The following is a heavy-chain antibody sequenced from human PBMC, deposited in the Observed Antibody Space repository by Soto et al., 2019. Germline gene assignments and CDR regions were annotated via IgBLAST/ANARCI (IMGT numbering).Heavy chain of an antibody. Sequence: QVQLQESGPGLVKPSETLSLTCTVSGGSISSYYWSWIRQPAGKGLEWSGRIYTSGSTNYNPSLKSRVTMSVDTSKNQFSLKLSSVTAADTAVYYCARGRKGAATPCSLDYWGQGTLVTVSS. D-gene: IGHD2-15*01. CDR2: IYTSGST. CDR1: GGSISSYY. V-gene: IGHV4-4*07. J-gene: IGHJ4*02. CDR3: ARGRKGAATPCSLDY.